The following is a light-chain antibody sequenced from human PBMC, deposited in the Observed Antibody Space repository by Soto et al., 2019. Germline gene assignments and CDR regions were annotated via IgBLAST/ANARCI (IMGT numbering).Light chain of an antibody. CDR3: QQCYSTPPF. CDR2: AAS. V-gene: IGKV1-39*01. J-gene: IGKJ3*01. Sequence: DIPMTQSPSSLSASVGDRVTITCRASQSISSYLNWYQQKPVKAPTLLIYAASSLQSGVPSRFSGSGSGTDFTRTISSLQPEDFATYYCQQCYSTPPFFGPGTKVYIK. CDR1: QSISSY.